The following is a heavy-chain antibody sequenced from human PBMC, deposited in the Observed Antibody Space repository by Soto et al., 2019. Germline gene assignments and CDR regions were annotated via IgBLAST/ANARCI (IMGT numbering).Heavy chain of an antibody. CDR3: AKGLTGEQLGYGMDV. Sequence: GGSLRLSCAASGFTFSSYGMHWVRQAPGKGLEWLAVIWFDGTDKHYADPVRGRFIISRDNFKNTLYLQMNGLRAEDTALYYCAKGLTGEQLGYGMDVWGQGTTVTVSS. CDR2: IWFDGTDK. V-gene: IGHV3-33*03. D-gene: IGHD6-13*01. CDR1: GFTFSSYG. J-gene: IGHJ6*02.